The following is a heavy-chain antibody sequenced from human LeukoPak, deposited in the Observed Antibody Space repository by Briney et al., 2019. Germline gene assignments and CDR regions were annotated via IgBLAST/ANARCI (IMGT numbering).Heavy chain of an antibody. CDR3: ARDRTFWSRFDI. CDR1: GFTFSDYH. J-gene: IGHJ3*02. V-gene: IGHV3-11*01. CDR2: ISSSGSTI. Sequence: GGSLRLSCAASGFTFSDYHMSWIRQAPGKGLEWVSYISSSGSTIYYADSVKGRFTISRDNAKNSLYLQMNSLRAEDTAVYYCARDRTFWSRFDIWGQGTMVTVSS. D-gene: IGHD3-3*01.